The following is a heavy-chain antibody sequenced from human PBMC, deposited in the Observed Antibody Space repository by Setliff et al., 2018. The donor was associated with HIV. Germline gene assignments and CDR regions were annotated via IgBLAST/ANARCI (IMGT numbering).Heavy chain of an antibody. Sequence: ASVKVSCKTSGYTFTGYYIHWVRQVPGQGLEWMGRINPNTGGTDYAQKFQGRVTMTGDPSISTAYMELSRLRSDDTAVYYCARDFTYDYDSSGPGWGQGTLVTVSS. V-gene: IGHV1-2*06. CDR1: GYTFTGYY. D-gene: IGHD3-22*01. CDR2: INPNTGGT. J-gene: IGHJ4*02. CDR3: ARDFTYDYDSSGPG.